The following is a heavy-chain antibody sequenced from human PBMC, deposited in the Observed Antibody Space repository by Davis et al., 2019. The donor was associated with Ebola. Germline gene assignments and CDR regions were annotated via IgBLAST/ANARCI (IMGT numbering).Heavy chain of an antibody. V-gene: IGHV3-21*01. Sequence: GESLKISCTASGFTFSSYAMNWVRQAPGKGLEWVSSISSSSSYIYYADSVKGRFTISRDNAKNSLYLQMNSLRAEDTAEYYCARLRYFDWTYFDYWGQGTLVTVSS. CDR2: ISSSSSYI. D-gene: IGHD3-9*01. J-gene: IGHJ4*02. CDR3: ARLRYFDWTYFDY. CDR1: GFTFSSYA.